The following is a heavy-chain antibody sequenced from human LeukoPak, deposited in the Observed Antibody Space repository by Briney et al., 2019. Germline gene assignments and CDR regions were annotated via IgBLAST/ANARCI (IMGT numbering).Heavy chain of an antibody. D-gene: IGHD3-16*02. CDR2: ISGSGGST. V-gene: IGHV3-23*01. CDR1: GFTISSYA. J-gene: IGHJ4*02. Sequence: PGGSLRLSCAASGFTISSYAMSWVRQAPGKVLEWVSAISGSGGSTYYADSVKGRFTISRDNSKNTLYLQMNSLRAEDTAVYYCAKDLSLPFDYWGQGTLVTVSS. CDR3: AKDLSLPFDY.